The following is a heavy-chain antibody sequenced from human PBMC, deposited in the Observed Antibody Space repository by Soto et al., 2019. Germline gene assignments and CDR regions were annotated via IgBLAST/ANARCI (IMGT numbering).Heavy chain of an antibody. D-gene: IGHD1-1*01. CDR1: GYTFTGYY. J-gene: IGHJ6*03. CDR3: ARGRTGTTSGRYYYYYMDV. Sequence: ASVKVSCKASGYTFTGYYMHWVRQAPGQGLEWMGWINPNSGGTNYVQKFQGWVTMTRDTSISTAYMELSRLRSDDTAVYYCARGRTGTTSGRYYYYYMDVWGKGTTVTVSS. CDR2: INPNSGGT. V-gene: IGHV1-2*04.